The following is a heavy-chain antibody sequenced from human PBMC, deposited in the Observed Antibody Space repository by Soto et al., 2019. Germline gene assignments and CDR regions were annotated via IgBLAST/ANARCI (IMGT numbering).Heavy chain of an antibody. Sequence: QLQLQESGPGLVKPSETLSLTCTVSGGSISSSSYYWGWIRQPPGKGLEWIGSIYYSGSTYYNPSLKSRVTISVDTSKNQFSLKLSSVTAADTAVYYCARLRVATRGYYFDYWGQGTLVTVSS. CDR3: ARLRVATRGYYFDY. D-gene: IGHD5-12*01. J-gene: IGHJ4*02. CDR2: IYYSGST. CDR1: GGSISSSSYY. V-gene: IGHV4-39*01.